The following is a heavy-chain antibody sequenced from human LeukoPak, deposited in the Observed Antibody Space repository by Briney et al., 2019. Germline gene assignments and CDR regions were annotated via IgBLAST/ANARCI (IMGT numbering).Heavy chain of an antibody. D-gene: IGHD6-13*01. Sequence: SETLSLTCTVSGGSISSYYWSWIRQPPGKGLEWVGYIYYSGSTNYNPSLKSRVTISVDKSKNQFSLKLSSVTAADTAVYYCARLSFLSESGYSSSWSYYYYYYMDVWGKGTTVTVSS. J-gene: IGHJ6*03. CDR3: ARLSFLSESGYSSSWSYYYYYYMDV. V-gene: IGHV4-59*01. CDR2: IYYSGST. CDR1: GGSISSYY.